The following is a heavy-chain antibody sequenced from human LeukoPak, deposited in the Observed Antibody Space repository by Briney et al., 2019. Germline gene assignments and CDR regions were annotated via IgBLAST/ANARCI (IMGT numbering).Heavy chain of an antibody. CDR2: ISGSGGST. CDR3: GRGRPRGYSGYVIDY. Sequence: GGSLRLSCAASGFTFSSYAMSWVRQAPGKGLEWVSAISGSGGSTYYADSVKGRFTISRDNSKSTLYLQMNSLRAEDTAAFYCGRGRPRGYSGYVIDYWGQGTPITVSS. D-gene: IGHD5-12*01. J-gene: IGHJ4*02. V-gene: IGHV3-23*01. CDR1: GFTFSSYA.